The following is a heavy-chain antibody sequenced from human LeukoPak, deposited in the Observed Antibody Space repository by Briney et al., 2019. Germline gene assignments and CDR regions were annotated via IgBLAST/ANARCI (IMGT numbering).Heavy chain of an antibody. CDR1: GGSISSYY. V-gene: IGHV4-4*07. CDR2: IYTSGST. J-gene: IGHJ4*02. CDR3: VNSSGYNTFDY. D-gene: IGHD3-22*01. Sequence: PSETQSLICTVSGGSISSYYWSWIRQPAGKGLEWIGRIYTSGSTNYNPSLKSRVTMSVDTSKNQFSLKLSSVTAADTAVYYCVNSSGYNTFDYRGQGTLVTVSS.